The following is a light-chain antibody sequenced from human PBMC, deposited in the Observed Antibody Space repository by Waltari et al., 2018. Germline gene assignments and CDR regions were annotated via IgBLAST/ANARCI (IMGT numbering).Light chain of an antibody. CDR3: QQRRNWPT. J-gene: IGKJ4*01. CDR1: QSVSTF. V-gene: IGKV3-11*01. CDR2: DVS. Sequence: EIVLTQSPATLSLSPGERATLSCRASQSVSTFLACYQQKPCQSPRLLIYDVSFRATGIPIRFSGSGSETDFTLTISSLEPEDFAVYYCQQRRNWPTFGGGTKVEVK.